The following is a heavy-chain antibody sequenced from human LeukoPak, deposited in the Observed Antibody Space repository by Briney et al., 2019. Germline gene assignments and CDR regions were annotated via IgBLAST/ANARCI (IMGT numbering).Heavy chain of an antibody. Sequence: SETLSLTCTVSGGSIKTGAYYWSWIRQHPGKGLEWIGYIFYSGSTYYSPSLKSRVTISIDTSKNQFPLNLSSVTAADTALYYCARVPMVAAHFDYWGQGSLVTVSS. CDR2: IFYSGST. J-gene: IGHJ4*02. D-gene: IGHD4/OR15-4a*01. V-gene: IGHV4-31*03. CDR1: GGSIKTGAYY. CDR3: ARVPMVAAHFDY.